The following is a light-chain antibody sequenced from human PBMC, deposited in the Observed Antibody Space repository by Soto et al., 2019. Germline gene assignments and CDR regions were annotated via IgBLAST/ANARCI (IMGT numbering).Light chain of an antibody. CDR3: SSYAGSNSYV. V-gene: IGLV2-8*01. J-gene: IGLJ1*01. CDR1: SSDVGTYNY. CDR2: EVT. Sequence: QSALTQPPSASGSPGQSVTISCTGTSSDVGTYNYVSWYQHHPGKGPKLMICEVTKRPSGVPDRFSGSKSGNTASLTVTGLQAEDEGDYYCSSYAGSNSYVFGTGTKLTVL.